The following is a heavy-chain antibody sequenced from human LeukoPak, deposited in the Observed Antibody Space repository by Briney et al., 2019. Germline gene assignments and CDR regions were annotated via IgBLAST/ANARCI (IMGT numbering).Heavy chain of an antibody. V-gene: IGHV3-30*03. CDR2: IEHDGSNE. Sequence: GGSLRLSCAASGFTFSSYSMNWVRQAPGKGLEWVTFIEHDGSNENYADSVKGRFTISRDNSKNTVYLQMNTLRAEDTAVYYCARERAVGLFWSGYYTGSPMDVWGKGTTVTVSS. CDR3: ARERAVGLFWSGYYTGSPMDV. J-gene: IGHJ6*04. D-gene: IGHD3-3*01. CDR1: GFTFSSYS.